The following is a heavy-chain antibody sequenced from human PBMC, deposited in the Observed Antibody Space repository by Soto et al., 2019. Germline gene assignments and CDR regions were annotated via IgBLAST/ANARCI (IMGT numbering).Heavy chain of an antibody. CDR3: ARDLVGPADTARYNWFDP. Sequence: QVQLQESGPGLVKPSETLSLTCTVSGGSISSYYWSWIRQPPGKGLEWIGYIYYSGSTNYNPSLKSRVTISVDTSKNQFSLKLSSVTAADTAVYYCARDLVGPADTARYNWFDPRGQGTLVTVSS. J-gene: IGHJ5*02. V-gene: IGHV4-59*01. CDR2: IYYSGST. CDR1: GGSISSYY. D-gene: IGHD5-18*01.